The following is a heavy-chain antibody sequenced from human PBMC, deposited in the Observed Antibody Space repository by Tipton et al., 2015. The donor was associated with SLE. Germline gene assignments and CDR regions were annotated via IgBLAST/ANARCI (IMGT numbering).Heavy chain of an antibody. J-gene: IGHJ6*02. CDR3: ARGLLTWRGAIIGVDV. D-gene: IGHD2-21*01. V-gene: IGHV4-59*08. CDR1: GGSISSHH. Sequence: TLSLTCSVSGGSISSHHWIWIRQPPGKGLEWIGYISYGGGTNYNPSLKSRVTISVDTAKNQFSLKLTSVAAADTAVYYCARGLLTWRGAIIGVDVWGPGTTVNVS. CDR2: ISYGGGT.